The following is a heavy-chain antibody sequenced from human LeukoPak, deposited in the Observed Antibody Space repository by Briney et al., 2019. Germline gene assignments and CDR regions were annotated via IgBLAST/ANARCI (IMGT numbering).Heavy chain of an antibody. CDR1: GFTFSSHG. J-gene: IGHJ2*01. CDR3: AKIGVIGNWYFDI. Sequence: PGGPLRLSCAASGFTFSSHGMSWVRQTPGTGLEWVSSIISSGVETFYADPVKGRFTVFRDNSKNTLYLQINSLRVEDTATYYCAKIGVIGNWYFDIWGRGTPVT. D-gene: IGHD2-21*01. CDR2: IISSGVET. V-gene: IGHV3-23*01.